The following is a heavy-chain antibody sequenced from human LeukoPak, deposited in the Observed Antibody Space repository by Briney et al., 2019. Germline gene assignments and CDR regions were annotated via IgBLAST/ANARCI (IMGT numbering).Heavy chain of an antibody. D-gene: IGHD4-17*01. J-gene: IGHJ4*02. CDR1: GGSFSGYY. CDR2: INHSGST. V-gene: IGHV4-34*01. CDR3: ARGPRKDDYGDVNLDY. Sequence: SETLSLTCAVYGGSFSGYYWSWIRQPPGKGLEWIGEINHSGSTNYNPSLKSRVTISVDTSKNQFSLKLSSVTAADTAVYYCARGPRKDDYGDVNLDYWGQGTLVTVSS.